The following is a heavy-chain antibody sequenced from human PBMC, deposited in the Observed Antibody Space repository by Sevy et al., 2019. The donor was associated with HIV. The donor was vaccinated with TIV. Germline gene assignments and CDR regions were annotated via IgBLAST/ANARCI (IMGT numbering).Heavy chain of an antibody. Sequence: ASVKVSCKASGYTFTSYDINWVRQATGQGLEWMGWMNPNRGNTGYAQKFQGRVTMTRNTSISTAYMELSSLRSEDTAVYYCARGYCSGGSCSSTNWFDPWGQGTLVTVSS. CDR2: MNPNRGNT. J-gene: IGHJ5*02. CDR3: ARGYCSGGSCSSTNWFDP. CDR1: GYTFTSYD. D-gene: IGHD2-15*01. V-gene: IGHV1-8*01.